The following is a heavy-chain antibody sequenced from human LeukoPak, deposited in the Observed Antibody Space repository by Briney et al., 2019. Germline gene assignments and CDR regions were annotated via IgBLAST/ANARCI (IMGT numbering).Heavy chain of an antibody. CDR1: GYTFTTYD. D-gene: IGHD6-19*01. J-gene: IGHJ5*02. Sequence: ASVKVSCKASGYTFTTYDINWVRQATGQGLEWMGWMNPNSGNTGYAQRFQGRVTMTRNTSISTAYMELSSLRSEDTAVYYCARGRGSGHKENWFDPWGQGTLVTVSS. CDR2: MNPNSGNT. CDR3: ARGRGSGHKENWFDP. V-gene: IGHV1-8*01.